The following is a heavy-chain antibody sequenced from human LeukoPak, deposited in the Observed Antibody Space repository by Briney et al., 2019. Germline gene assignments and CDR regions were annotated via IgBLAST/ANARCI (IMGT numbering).Heavy chain of an antibody. CDR2: IYYNGYP. D-gene: IGHD2-2*01. Sequence: PSETLSLTCTVSGGSISSYYWSWIRQPPGRGLEWIGYIYYNGYPNYNPSLKSRVTISVDTSKNQFSLKLSSVTAADTAVYYCARTTEDCNSASCYQYCFDPWGQGTLVTVSS. CDR1: GGSISSYY. V-gene: IGHV4-59*13. J-gene: IGHJ5*02. CDR3: ARTTEDCNSASCYQYCFDP.